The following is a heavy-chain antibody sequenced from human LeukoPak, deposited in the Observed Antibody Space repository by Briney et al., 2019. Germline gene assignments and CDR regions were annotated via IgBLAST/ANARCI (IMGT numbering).Heavy chain of an antibody. V-gene: IGHV4-4*07. CDR1: GVSSSSYY. D-gene: IGHD2-2*01. CDR3: AREYCSSTSCTNDAFDI. Sequence: PSETLSLTCTVSGVSSSSYYWSWLRQPAGEGLEWVGRIYTSRSTNYNTSLKSRVTMSVDTSKNQFSLKLSSVTAAETAVYYCAREYCSSTSCTNDAFDIWGQGTMVTVSS. CDR2: IYTSRST. J-gene: IGHJ3*02.